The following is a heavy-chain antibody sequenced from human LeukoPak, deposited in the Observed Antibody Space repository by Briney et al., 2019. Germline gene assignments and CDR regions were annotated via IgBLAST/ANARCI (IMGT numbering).Heavy chain of an antibody. CDR1: GFTFSGFP. Sequence: GGSLRLSCAVSGFTFSGFPFHWVRQAPGKGLERVAAISTDGSYKYHGDSVKGRFTISRDNPMNTLYLQMNGLRPDDTAVYYCARSLIPGRWYFDLWGRGTLVTVSS. V-gene: IGHV3-30*04. J-gene: IGHJ2*01. CDR2: ISTDGSYK. D-gene: IGHD3-16*01. CDR3: ARSLIPGRWYFDL.